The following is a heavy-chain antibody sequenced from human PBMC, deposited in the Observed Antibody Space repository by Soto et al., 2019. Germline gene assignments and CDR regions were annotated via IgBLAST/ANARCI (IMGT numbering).Heavy chain of an antibody. CDR2: ISYDGSNK. CDR3: ARGMDCGGDCYSGFATYYYYSGMDV. Sequence: GGSLRLSCAASGFTFSSYAMHWVRQAPGKGLEWVAVISYDGSNKYYADSVKGRFTISRDNSKNTLYLQMNSLRAEDTAVYYCARGMDCGGDCYSGFATYYYYSGMDVWGQGTTVTVSS. J-gene: IGHJ6*02. V-gene: IGHV3-30-3*01. D-gene: IGHD2-21*02. CDR1: GFTFSSYA.